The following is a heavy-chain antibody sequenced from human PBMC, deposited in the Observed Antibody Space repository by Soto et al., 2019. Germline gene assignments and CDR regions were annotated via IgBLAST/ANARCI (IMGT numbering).Heavy chain of an antibody. V-gene: IGHV2-26*01. Sequence: QVTLKESGPVLVKPTETLTLSCTVSGFSLSNARMGVSWIRQPPGKALEWLAHIFSNDEKSYSTSLKSRLTTSKDTSKSQVVLTMTNMDPVDTATYYCARIGAHRGIYYGGEGAFDIWGQGTMVTVSS. J-gene: IGHJ3*02. CDR2: IFSNDEK. CDR1: GFSLSNARMG. CDR3: ARIGAHRGIYYGGEGAFDI. D-gene: IGHD1-26*01.